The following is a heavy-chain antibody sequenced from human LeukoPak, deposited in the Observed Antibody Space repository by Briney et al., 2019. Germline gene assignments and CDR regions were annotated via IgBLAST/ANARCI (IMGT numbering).Heavy chain of an antibody. V-gene: IGHV3-33*01. Sequence: PGRSLGLSCAASGFTFSNYGMHWVRQAPGKGLEWVALIWYDGSNKYYSDSVKGRFTISRDNSKNTLYLQMNSLRAEDTAVYYCARDPGGSYLDYFDYWGQGTLVTVSS. CDR3: ARDPGGSYLDYFDY. CDR2: IWYDGSNK. D-gene: IGHD1-26*01. CDR1: GFTFSNYG. J-gene: IGHJ4*02.